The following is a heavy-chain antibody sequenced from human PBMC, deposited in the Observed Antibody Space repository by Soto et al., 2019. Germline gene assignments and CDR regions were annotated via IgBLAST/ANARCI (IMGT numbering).Heavy chain of an antibody. CDR1: GYTFTYYH. V-gene: IGHV1-46*01. CDR2: INPYGDNT. Sequence: ASVKVSCKASGYTFTYYHVHWVRQAPGQGLEWMGIINPYGDNTTYAQKFQGRVTMTRDTSTSTVYMELSSLRSEDTALYYCARAPYTSGSLFYLDYWGQGALVTVSS. D-gene: IGHD5-18*01. CDR3: ARAPYTSGSLFYLDY. J-gene: IGHJ4*02.